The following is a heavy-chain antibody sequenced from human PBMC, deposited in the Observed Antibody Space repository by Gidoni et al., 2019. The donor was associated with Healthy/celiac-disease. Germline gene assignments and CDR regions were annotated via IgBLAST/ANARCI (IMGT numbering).Heavy chain of an antibody. CDR3: AKSPDYGDYALDY. V-gene: IGHV3-9*01. D-gene: IGHD4-17*01. Sequence: EVQLVESGGGLVQPGRSLRLSCAASGFSFDDYAMHWVRQAQGKGLEWVSGISWNSGSIGYADSVKGRFTISRGNAKNSLYLQMNSLRAEDTALYYCAKSPDYGDYALDYWGQGTLVTVSS. CDR2: ISWNSGSI. J-gene: IGHJ4*02. CDR1: GFSFDDYA.